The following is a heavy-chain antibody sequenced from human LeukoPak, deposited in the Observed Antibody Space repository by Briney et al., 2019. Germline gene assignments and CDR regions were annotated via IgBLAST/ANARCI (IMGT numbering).Heavy chain of an antibody. CDR3: ARPGITAFDI. V-gene: IGHV3-48*01. Sequence: GGSLRLSCVASGFTLSSHNINWVRQAPGKGLEWVSRISSSGSITYYGDSVKGRITIPRDNAKNSVSLYMNSLRAEDSAVYYCARPGITAFDIWGQGTMVTVSS. CDR2: ISSSGSIT. J-gene: IGHJ3*02. CDR1: GFTLSSHN. D-gene: IGHD3-10*01.